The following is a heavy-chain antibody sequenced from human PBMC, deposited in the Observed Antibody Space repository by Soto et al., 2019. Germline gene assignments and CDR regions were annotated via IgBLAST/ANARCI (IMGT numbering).Heavy chain of an antibody. Sequence: SVKVSCKASGGTFSSYAISWVRQAPGQGLEWMGGIIPIFGTANYAQKFQGRVTITADKSTSTAYMELSSLRSEDTAVYYCARSLSTPGSSGSLSVFDIWGQGTMVTVSS. CDR1: GGTFSSYA. D-gene: IGHD3-22*01. J-gene: IGHJ3*02. CDR2: IIPIFGTA. V-gene: IGHV1-69*06. CDR3: ARSLSTPGSSGSLSVFDI.